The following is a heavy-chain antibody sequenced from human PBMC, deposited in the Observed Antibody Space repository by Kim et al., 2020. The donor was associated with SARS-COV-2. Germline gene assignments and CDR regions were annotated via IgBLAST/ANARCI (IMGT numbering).Heavy chain of an antibody. CDR1: GGSISSYY. Sequence: SETLSLTCTVSGGSISSYYWSWIRQPPGKGLEWIGYIYYSGSTNYNPSLKSRVTISVDTSKNHFSLKLSSVTAADTAVYYCARGYSYDSSGYYSTIHYWGEGTLVTVSS. D-gene: IGHD3-22*01. CDR3: ARGYSYDSSGYYSTIHY. CDR2: IYYSGST. V-gene: IGHV4-59*01. J-gene: IGHJ4*02.